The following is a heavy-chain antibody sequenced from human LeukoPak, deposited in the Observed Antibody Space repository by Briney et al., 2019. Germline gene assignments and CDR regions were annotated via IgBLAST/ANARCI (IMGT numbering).Heavy chain of an antibody. J-gene: IGHJ3*01. V-gene: IGHV1-69*02. CDR1: GGTFSSYT. D-gene: IGHD4-17*01. CDR2: IIPILGIA. Sequence: ASVKVSCKASGGTFSSYTISWVRQAPGQGLEWTGRIIPILGIANYAQKFQGRVTITADKSTSTAYMELSSLRSEDTAVYYCARSAYGDYPAAAFDVWGQGTMVTVSS. CDR3: ARSAYGDYPAAAFDV.